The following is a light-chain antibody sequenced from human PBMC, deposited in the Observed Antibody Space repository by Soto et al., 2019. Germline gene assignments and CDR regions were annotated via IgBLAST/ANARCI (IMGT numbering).Light chain of an antibody. V-gene: IGKV3-15*01. Sequence: EIVMTQSPATLSVSPGERATLSCRASQSVSSNLGWYQQRPGQAPRLLIYGASTRATGIPARFSGSESGTEFAPTLRSRQSEDSAVYYCQQYNNWSSITFDEETRLYIK. J-gene: IGKJ5*01. CDR2: GAS. CDR1: QSVSSN. CDR3: QQYNNWSSIT.